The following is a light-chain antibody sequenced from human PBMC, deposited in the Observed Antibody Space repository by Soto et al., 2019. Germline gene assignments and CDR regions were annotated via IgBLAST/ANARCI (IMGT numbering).Light chain of an antibody. CDR2: GAA. CDR1: KDIGKD. CDR3: LQHTDFTWT. Sequence: IQMTQSPSSLSASVGDRVTITCRAIKDIGKDLDCFQQLPGKAPKRLIFGAAILEGGVQSRFSGRGSGTGFSLTISSLQPEDIATYYCLQHTDFTWTFGQGTKV. J-gene: IGKJ1*01. V-gene: IGKV1-17*01.